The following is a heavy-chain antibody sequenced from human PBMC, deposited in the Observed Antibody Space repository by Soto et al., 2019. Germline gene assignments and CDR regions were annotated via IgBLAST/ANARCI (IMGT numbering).Heavy chain of an antibody. Sequence: SVKVSCKASGGTFSSYVISWVRQAPGQGLEWMGGIIPIFGIANYAQKFQGRVTITADESTSTAYMELSSLRSEDTAVYYCASHCSGGSCYSYYYYGMDVWGQGTTVTVSS. D-gene: IGHD2-15*01. V-gene: IGHV1-69*13. CDR3: ASHCSGGSCYSYYYYGMDV. CDR1: GGTFSSYV. CDR2: IIPIFGIA. J-gene: IGHJ6*02.